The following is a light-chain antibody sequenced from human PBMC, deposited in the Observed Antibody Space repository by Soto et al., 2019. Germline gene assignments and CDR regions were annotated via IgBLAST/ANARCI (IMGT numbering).Light chain of an antibody. CDR3: AAWDDTLRARV. CDR1: NSNIGRND. J-gene: IGLJ2*01. CDR2: SND. V-gene: IGLV1-44*01. Sequence: QSVLAQPPSASGTPGQRVTLSFSGSNSNIGRNDVTWYQQVPGTAPQCLIYSNDQRPSGVPDRISGSRSGTSASLAISGLQSGDESEYYCAAWDDTLRARVFGGGTKLTVL.